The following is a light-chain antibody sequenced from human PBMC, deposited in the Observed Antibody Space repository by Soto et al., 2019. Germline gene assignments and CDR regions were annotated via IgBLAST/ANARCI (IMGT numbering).Light chain of an antibody. CDR3: QQYGSSRT. CDR2: GAS. V-gene: IGKV3-20*01. Sequence: EIVLTQSPGTLSLSPGERATLSCRASQSVNSNYLAWYQQKPGQAPRLLIYGASSRATAIPDRFSGSGSGTDFTLTISKLEPEDFAVYYCQQYGSSRTFGGGTKVEIK. J-gene: IGKJ4*01. CDR1: QSVNSNY.